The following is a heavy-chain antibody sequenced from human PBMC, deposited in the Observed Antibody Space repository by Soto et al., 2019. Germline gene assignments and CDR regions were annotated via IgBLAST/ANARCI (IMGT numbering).Heavy chain of an antibody. J-gene: IGHJ4*02. D-gene: IGHD2-21*02. Sequence: QVQLVQSGAEVKKPGSSVKVSCKASGGTFSSYAISWVRQAPGQGLEWMGGIIPIFGTANYAQKFQGRVTITADESTSIAYMELSSLRSEDTAVYYCARGGAYCGGDCYPPPGYWGQGTLVTVSS. CDR2: IIPIFGTA. CDR1: GGTFSSYA. V-gene: IGHV1-69*01. CDR3: ARGGAYCGGDCYPPPGY.